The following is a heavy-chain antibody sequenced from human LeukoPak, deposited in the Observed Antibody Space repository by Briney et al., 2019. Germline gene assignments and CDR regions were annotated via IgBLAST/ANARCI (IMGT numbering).Heavy chain of an antibody. J-gene: IGHJ3*02. D-gene: IGHD3-16*01. CDR3: ARHDRGGLDAFDI. Sequence: SETLSLTCTVSGGSITRSTDYWGWIRQPPGKGLEWIGSINYSGITYYNPSLKSRVTKSVDTSKNQFSLDLNSVTAADTAVYYCARHDRGGLDAFDIWGQGTMVTVFS. V-gene: IGHV4-39*01. CDR1: GGSITRSTDY. CDR2: INYSGIT.